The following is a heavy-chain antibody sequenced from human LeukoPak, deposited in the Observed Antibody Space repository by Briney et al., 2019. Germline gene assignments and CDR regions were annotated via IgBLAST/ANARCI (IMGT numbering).Heavy chain of an antibody. CDR2: IGSSGSTI. V-gene: IGHV3-48*03. CDR1: GFTFSSYE. J-gene: IGHJ4*02. CDR3: ARDSPPRD. Sequence: GGSLRLSCAASGFTFSSYEMNWVRQAPGKGLEWVSYIGSSGSTIYYADSVKGRFTISRDNAKNSLYLQVNSLRDEDTAVYYCARDSPPRDWGQGTLVTVSS.